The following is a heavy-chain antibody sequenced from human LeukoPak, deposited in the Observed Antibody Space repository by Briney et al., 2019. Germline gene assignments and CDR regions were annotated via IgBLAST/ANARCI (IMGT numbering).Heavy chain of an antibody. CDR3: ARHFDY. Sequence: SETLSLTCTVSGGSTSTSDNYWGWIRQPPGKGLEWIGTISYSGSTYYNPSLKSRVAISIDTSKTQFSLRLSSVTAADTAVYYCARHFDYWGQGTLVTVSS. V-gene: IGHV4-39*01. CDR1: GGSTSTSDNY. CDR2: ISYSGST. J-gene: IGHJ4*02.